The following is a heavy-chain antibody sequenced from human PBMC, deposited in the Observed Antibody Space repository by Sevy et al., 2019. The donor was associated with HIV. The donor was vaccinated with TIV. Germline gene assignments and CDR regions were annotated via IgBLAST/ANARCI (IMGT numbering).Heavy chain of an antibody. CDR2: IRNDGSTK. V-gene: IGHV3-30*02. D-gene: IGHD4-17*01. CDR1: GFIFKSYG. Sequence: GGSLRLSCAASGFIFKSYGMHWVRQAPGKGLEWVTFIRNDGSTKYYAESVRGRFTASRDNPKNNLYLQMNSLRPEDTAVYYCVKGPHPAVTTSYALDVWGQGTTVTVSS. CDR3: VKGPHPAVTTSYALDV. J-gene: IGHJ6*02.